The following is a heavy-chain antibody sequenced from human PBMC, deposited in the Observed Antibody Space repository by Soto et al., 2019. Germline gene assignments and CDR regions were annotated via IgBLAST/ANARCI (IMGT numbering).Heavy chain of an antibody. CDR3: ARPPGSRSFGRDY. V-gene: IGHV4-39*01. D-gene: IGHD6-13*01. CDR2: VYYSGNT. J-gene: IGHJ4*02. Sequence: QLQLQESGPGLVKPSENLSLTCSVSGGSISSPSYYWGWIRQPPGKGLEWVGSVYYSGNTYYNPSLKSRVTIFVDKSRTKFSLKVNSVTAADAAVYFCARPPGSRSFGRDYWGQGTLVTVSS. CDR1: GGSISSPSYY.